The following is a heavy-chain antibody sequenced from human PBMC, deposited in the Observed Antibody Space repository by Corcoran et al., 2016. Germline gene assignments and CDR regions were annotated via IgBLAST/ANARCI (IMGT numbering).Heavy chain of an antibody. D-gene: IGHD2-2*01. Sequence: QVQLVQSGAEVKKPGSSVKVSCKASGGTFSSYAISWVRRAPGQGLEWMGGIIPIFGTANYAQKFQGRVTITADESTSTAYMELSSLRSEDTAVYYCARDIVVVPAAAARPPYYYGMDVWGQGTTVTVSS. CDR1: GGTFSSYA. CDR2: IIPIFGTA. CDR3: ARDIVVVPAAAARPPYYYGMDV. J-gene: IGHJ6*02. V-gene: IGHV1-69*01.